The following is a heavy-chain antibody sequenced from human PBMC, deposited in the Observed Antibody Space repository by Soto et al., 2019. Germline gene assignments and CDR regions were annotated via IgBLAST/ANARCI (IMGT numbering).Heavy chain of an antibody. CDR2: INPKDGAT. CDR3: ARGGKVVATPARGDWCDP. Sequence: QVQLVQSGAEVRRPGASVRVSCKASGYSFIDYYINWVRQAPGQGLEWMGWINPKDGATKSAQKFQGWVTMTRDTSHTTAYLDLRSDDTAVYYCARGGKVVATPARGDWCDPWGQGTLVTVSS. J-gene: IGHJ5*02. V-gene: IGHV1-2*04. D-gene: IGHD2-21*02. CDR1: GYSFIDYY.